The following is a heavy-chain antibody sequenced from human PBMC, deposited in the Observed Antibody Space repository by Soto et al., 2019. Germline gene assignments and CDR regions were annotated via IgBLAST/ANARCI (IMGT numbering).Heavy chain of an antibody. CDR1: GFTFSSYA. CDR3: AKDIKVVTSTKNDY. Sequence: GGSLRLSCAASGFTFSSYAMSWVRQAPGKGLEWVSLISGSGGSTYYADSVKGRFTISRDNSKNTLYLQMNSLRAEDTAVYYCAKDIKVVTSTKNDYWGQGTLVTVSS. J-gene: IGHJ4*02. V-gene: IGHV3-23*01. D-gene: IGHD2-15*01. CDR2: ISGSGGST.